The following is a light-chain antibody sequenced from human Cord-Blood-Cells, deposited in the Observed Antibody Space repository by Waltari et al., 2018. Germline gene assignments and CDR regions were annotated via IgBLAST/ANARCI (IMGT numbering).Light chain of an antibody. CDR3: CSYAGSSTWV. Sequence: QSAPTQPASVSGSPGQSITISCTGTSSDVGSYNLVSWYQQHPSKAPKLMIYEGSKRPSGVSNRFSGSKSGNTASLTISGLQAEDEADYYCCSYAGSSTWVFGGGTKLTVL. V-gene: IGLV2-23*01. CDR1: SSDVGSYNL. J-gene: IGLJ3*02. CDR2: EGS.